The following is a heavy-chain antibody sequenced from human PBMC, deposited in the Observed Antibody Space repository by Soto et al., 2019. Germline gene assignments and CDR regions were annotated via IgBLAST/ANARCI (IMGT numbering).Heavy chain of an antibody. Sequence: GGCLRLSCAASGFTFSSYCMHWVRQAPGKGLECVAFIACDGSNKYYAYSVKGRFTISRDNSKNTLYLQMNSLRAEDTAVYYCAKGLEKFGMHXLGQGTTVTVS. CDR3: AKGLEKFGMHX. V-gene: IGHV3-30*18. J-gene: IGHJ6*02. CDR2: IACDGSNK. CDR1: GFTFSSYC. D-gene: IGHD1-1*01.